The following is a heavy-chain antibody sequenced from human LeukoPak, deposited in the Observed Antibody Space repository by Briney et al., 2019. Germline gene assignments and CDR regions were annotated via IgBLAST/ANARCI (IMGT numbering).Heavy chain of an antibody. J-gene: IGHJ4*02. D-gene: IGHD3-10*01. CDR3: ARSRGLSYYGSGSYYTWFDY. CDR1: GFTVSSNY. V-gene: IGHV3-53*01. CDR2: IYSGGST. Sequence: GGSLRLSCAASGFTVSSNYMSWVRQAPGKGLEWVSVIYSGGSTYYADSVKGRFTISRDNSKSTLYLQMNSLRAEDTAVYYCARSRGLSYYGSGSYYTWFDYWGQGTLVTVSS.